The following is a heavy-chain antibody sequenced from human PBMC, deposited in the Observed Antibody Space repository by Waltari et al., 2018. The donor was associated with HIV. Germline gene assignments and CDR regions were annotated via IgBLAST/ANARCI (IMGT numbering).Heavy chain of an antibody. CDR1: GYNFTSYA. V-gene: IGHV1-3*01. Sequence: QVQLVQSGAELKKPGASVTISCKASGYNFTSYAIHWLRQAPGQRPEWVAWVNPGNGNTKYSRKFQAGVTVTRDESAATASMALTNIRFEDTAVYYCVRGPSCSGGTCYTLFDLWGQGTLVSVSS. D-gene: IGHD6-25*01. J-gene: IGHJ4*02. CDR3: VRGPSCSGGTCYTLFDL. CDR2: VNPGNGNT.